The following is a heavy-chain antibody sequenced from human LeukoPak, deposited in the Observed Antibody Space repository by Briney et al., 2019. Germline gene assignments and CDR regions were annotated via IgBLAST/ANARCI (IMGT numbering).Heavy chain of an antibody. CDR3: AGKRDRTADY. CDR1: GGSISSSSYY. V-gene: IGHV4-39*01. CDR2: IYYSVST. J-gene: IGHJ4*02. D-gene: IGHD1-1*01. Sequence: SETLSLTCTVSGGSISSSSYYWGWIRQPPGKGLEWIGSIYYSVSTYYNPSLKSRVTISVDTSKNQFSLKLSSVTASDTAVYYCAGKRDRTADYWGQGTLVTVSS.